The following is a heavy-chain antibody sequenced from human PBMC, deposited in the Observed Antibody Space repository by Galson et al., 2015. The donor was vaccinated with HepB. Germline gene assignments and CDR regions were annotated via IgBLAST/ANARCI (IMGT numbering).Heavy chain of an antibody. D-gene: IGHD2-2*01. CDR3: AAGGVPAAIGFDP. J-gene: IGHJ5*02. CDR1: GFTFTSSA. Sequence: SVKVSCKASGFTFTSSAVQWVRQARGQRLEWIGWIVVGSGNTNYAQKFQERVTITRDMSTSTAYMELSSLRSEDTAVYYCAAGGVPAAIGFDPWGQGTLVTVSS. CDR2: IVVGSGNT. V-gene: IGHV1-58*01.